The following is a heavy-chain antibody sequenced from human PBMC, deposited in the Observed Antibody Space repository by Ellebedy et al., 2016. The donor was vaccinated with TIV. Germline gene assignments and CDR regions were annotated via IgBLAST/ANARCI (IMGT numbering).Heavy chain of an antibody. Sequence: GESLKISCAASGFTFRDFAMNWIRQAPGKGLEWVSYIGSSSTHTNYADSVKGRFTISGDNAKNSLYLQRNSLRAEDTAVYYCARIVAGKASFDYWGQGTLVTVSS. V-gene: IGHV3-11*06. J-gene: IGHJ4*02. D-gene: IGHD5-12*01. CDR2: IGSSSTHT. CDR1: GFTFRDFA. CDR3: ARIVAGKASFDY.